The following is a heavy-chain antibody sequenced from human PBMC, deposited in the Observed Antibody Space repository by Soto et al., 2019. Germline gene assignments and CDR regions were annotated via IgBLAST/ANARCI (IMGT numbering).Heavy chain of an antibody. V-gene: IGHV3-30-3*01. CDR3: ARGGKYYYGDDEYFQH. Sequence: GGSLRLSCAASGFTFSSYAMHWVRQAPGKGLEWVAVISYDGSNKYYADSVKGRFTISRDNSKNTLYLQMNSLRAEDTAVYYCARGGKYYYGDDEYFQHWGQGTLVTVSS. D-gene: IGHD4-17*01. CDR1: GFTFSSYA. J-gene: IGHJ1*01. CDR2: ISYDGSNK.